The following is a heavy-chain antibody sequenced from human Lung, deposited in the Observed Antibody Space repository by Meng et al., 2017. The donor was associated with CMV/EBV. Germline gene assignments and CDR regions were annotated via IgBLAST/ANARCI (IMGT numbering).Heavy chain of an antibody. Sequence: GGSLRLSCAASEFTFSNYAMSWVRQAPGRGLEWVSAITASGGSTYYTDSVKGRFTVSRDNSKNTLYLQMNNLRAEDTAVFYCAKAFSASWYREYYDYWGQGALVTVSS. V-gene: IGHV3-23*01. CDR1: EFTFSNYA. D-gene: IGHD6-13*01. CDR3: AKAFSASWYREYYDY. J-gene: IGHJ4*02. CDR2: ITASGGST.